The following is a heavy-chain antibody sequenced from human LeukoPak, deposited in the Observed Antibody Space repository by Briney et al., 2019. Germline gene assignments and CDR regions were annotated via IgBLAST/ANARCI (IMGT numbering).Heavy chain of an antibody. D-gene: IGHD5-12*01. CDR2: MNSDGSST. Sequence: GGSLRLSCGASGFTFSSYWMNWVRQAPGEGLVWVSRMNSDGSSTSYADSVKGRFTISRDNAKKTLYLQMNSLRAEDTAVYYCTRENGGYKGYEDYWGQGTLVTVSS. J-gene: IGHJ4*02. CDR3: TRENGGYKGYEDY. V-gene: IGHV3-74*01. CDR1: GFTFSSYW.